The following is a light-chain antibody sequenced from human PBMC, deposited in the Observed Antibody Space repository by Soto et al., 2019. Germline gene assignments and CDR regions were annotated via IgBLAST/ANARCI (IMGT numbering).Light chain of an antibody. V-gene: IGKV1-39*01. J-gene: IGKJ1*01. CDR1: QSSSSF. CDR2: AAS. CDR3: QQSYSIWWT. Sequence: DIQMTQSPSSLSTSVGDRVTISCRASQSSSSFLNWFQQKPGKAPKLLIYAASSLQSGVPSRFSGSGSGTNFTLTIDSLQPEDFATYYCQQSYSIWWTFGQGTKVEFK.